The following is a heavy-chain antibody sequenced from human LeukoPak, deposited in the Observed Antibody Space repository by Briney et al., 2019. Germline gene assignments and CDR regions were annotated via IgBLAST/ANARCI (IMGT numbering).Heavy chain of an antibody. Sequence: GESLKISCRGSGYPFTNSWIELVRPKPGKGLEWMGIIFSSDCDNRYSPSFQGQVTISADKSTPTAYLQWSSLQAADTATYYCARCLKVRGVIRYSYMDVWGKGTAVTVSS. V-gene: IGHV5-51*01. D-gene: IGHD3-10*01. CDR3: ARCLKVRGVIRYSYMDV. CDR1: GYPFTNSW. J-gene: IGHJ6*03. CDR2: IFSSDCDN.